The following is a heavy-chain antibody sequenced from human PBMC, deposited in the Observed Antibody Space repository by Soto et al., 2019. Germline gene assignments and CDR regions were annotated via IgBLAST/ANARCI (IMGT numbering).Heavy chain of an antibody. J-gene: IGHJ4*02. CDR2: INPSGGST. D-gene: IGHD2-8*02. Sequence: GQGLEWMGIINPSGGSTNYAQKFQGRVTMTRDTSTSTVYMELSSLRSEDTAVYYCARSLVTGVYWGQGTLVTVSS. V-gene: IGHV1-46*01. CDR3: ARSLVTGVY.